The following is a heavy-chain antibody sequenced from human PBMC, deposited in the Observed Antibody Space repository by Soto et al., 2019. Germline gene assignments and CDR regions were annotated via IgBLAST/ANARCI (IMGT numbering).Heavy chain of an antibody. CDR1: GGSISSYY. V-gene: IGHV4-59*08. Sequence: PSETLSLTCTVSGGSISSYYWSWIRQPPGKGLEWIGYIYYSGSTNYNPSLKSRVTISVDTSKNQFSLKLSSVTAADTAVYYCARQGYFSGGSAPPDDNWFDPGGQETLVTVSS. CDR2: IYYSGST. CDR3: ARQGYFSGGSAPPDDNWFDP. J-gene: IGHJ5*02. D-gene: IGHD2-15*01.